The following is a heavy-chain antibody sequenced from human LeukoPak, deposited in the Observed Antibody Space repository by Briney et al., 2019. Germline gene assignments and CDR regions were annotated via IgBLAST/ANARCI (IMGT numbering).Heavy chain of an antibody. CDR1: GFTFSNAW. Sequence: GGSLRLSCAASGFTFSNAWMNWVRQAPGKGLEWVGRIKSKTDGGTTDYAAPVKGRFTISRDDSKDTLYLQMNSLGAEDTAVYYCAKGDGDFWSGYYTPYYFDYWGQGTLVTVSS. D-gene: IGHD3-3*01. CDR2: IKSKTDGGTT. J-gene: IGHJ4*02. V-gene: IGHV3-15*07. CDR3: AKGDGDFWSGYYTPYYFDY.